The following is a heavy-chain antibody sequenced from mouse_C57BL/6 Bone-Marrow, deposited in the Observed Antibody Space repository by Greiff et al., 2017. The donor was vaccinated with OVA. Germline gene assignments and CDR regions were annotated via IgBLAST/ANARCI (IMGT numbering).Heavy chain of an antibody. D-gene: IGHD2-3*01. J-gene: IGHJ1*03. Sequence: QVQLQQPGAELVMPGASVKLSCKASGYTFTSYWMHWVKQRPGQGLEWIGEIDPSDSYTNYNQQFKGKSTLTVDKSSSTAYMQLSSLTSEDSAVYYGARGGGWLLYWDFDVWGTGTTVTVSS. CDR2: IDPSDSYT. CDR3: ARGGGWLLYWDFDV. V-gene: IGHV1-69*01. CDR1: GYTFTSYW.